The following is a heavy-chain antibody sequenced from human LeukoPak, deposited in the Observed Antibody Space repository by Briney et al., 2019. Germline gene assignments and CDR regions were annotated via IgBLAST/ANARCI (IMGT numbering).Heavy chain of an antibody. Sequence: SETLSLTCAVYGGSFTTYYWSWIRQPPGKGLEWIGEINHSGSSTYNPSLMGRVTISVDTSKDQFSLKLSSVTAADTAVYYCAGISDAYNWNDRDYWGQGTLVTVSS. CDR1: GGSFTTYY. D-gene: IGHD1-20*01. CDR3: AGISDAYNWNDRDY. V-gene: IGHV4-34*01. CDR2: INHSGSS. J-gene: IGHJ4*02.